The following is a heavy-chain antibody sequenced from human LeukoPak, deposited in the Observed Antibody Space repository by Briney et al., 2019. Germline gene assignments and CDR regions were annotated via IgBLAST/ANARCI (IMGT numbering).Heavy chain of an antibody. D-gene: IGHD3-22*01. CDR3: ARGRPYYYDSTGYYPLFDY. CDR1: GGSISSGSYY. J-gene: IGHJ4*02. Sequence: SQTLSLTCTVSGGSISSGSYYWSWIRQPAGKGLEWIGHISYSGSTNYNPSLRSRLTISVDTSKNQFSLKLDSTTAADTAVYYCARGRPYYYDSTGYYPLFDYWGQGTPVTVSS. CDR2: ISYSGST. V-gene: IGHV4-61*09.